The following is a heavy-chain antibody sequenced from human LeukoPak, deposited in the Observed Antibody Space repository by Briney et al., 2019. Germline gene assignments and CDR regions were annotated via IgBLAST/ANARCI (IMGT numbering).Heavy chain of an antibody. CDR3: ARAQGGAYDFRSGYYTGPTGSWFDP. V-gene: IGHV4-4*07. J-gene: IGHJ5*02. CDR1: GGSISSYY. D-gene: IGHD3-3*01. Sequence: SETLSLTCTVSGGSISSYYWSWIRQPAGKGLEWIGRIYTSGSTNYNPSLKSRVTMSVDTSKNQFSLKLSSVTAADTAVYYCARAQGGAYDFRSGYYTGPTGSWFDPWGQGTLVTVSS. CDR2: IYTSGST.